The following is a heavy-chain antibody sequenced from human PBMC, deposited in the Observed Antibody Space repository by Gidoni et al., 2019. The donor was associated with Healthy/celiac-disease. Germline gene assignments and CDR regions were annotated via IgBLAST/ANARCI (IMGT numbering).Heavy chain of an antibody. Sequence: QVQLVQSGAEVKKPGASVKVSCKASGYTFTIYYMPWVRQAPGQGLEWMGIINPSGGSTSYAQKFQGRVTMTRDTSTSTVYMELSSLRSEDTAVYYCARVRYCSSTSCYGVGWFDPWGQGTLVTVSS. CDR3: ARVRYCSSTSCYGVGWFDP. J-gene: IGHJ5*02. CDR1: GYTFTIYY. V-gene: IGHV1-46*01. CDR2: INPSGGST. D-gene: IGHD2-2*01.